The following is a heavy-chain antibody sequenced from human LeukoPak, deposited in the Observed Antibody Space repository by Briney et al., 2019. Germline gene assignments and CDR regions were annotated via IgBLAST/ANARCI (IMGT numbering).Heavy chain of an antibody. Sequence: SETLSLTCTVSGGSISSSSYYWGWIRQPPGKGLEWIGSIYYSGSTYYNPSLKSRVTMSVDTSKNQFSLKLSSVTAADTAVYYCARSRWGYYDILTGYLTSDAFDIWGQGTMVTVSS. CDR1: GGSISSSSYY. CDR2: IYYSGST. D-gene: IGHD3-9*01. CDR3: ARSRWGYYDILTGYLTSDAFDI. J-gene: IGHJ3*02. V-gene: IGHV4-39*07.